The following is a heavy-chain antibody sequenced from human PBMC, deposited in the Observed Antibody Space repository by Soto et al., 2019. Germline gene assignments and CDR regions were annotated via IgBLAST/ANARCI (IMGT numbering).Heavy chain of an antibody. Sequence: QVQLVQSGAEVKKPGSSVKVSCKASGGTFSSYTISWVRQAPGQGLEWMGRIIPILGIANYAQKFQGRVTITADKSTSTAYMELSSLRSEDTAVYYCARPRSTASYYYYGMDVWGQGTTVTVSS. CDR1: GGTFSSYT. CDR3: ARPRSTASYYYYGMDV. CDR2: IIPILGIA. J-gene: IGHJ6*02. V-gene: IGHV1-69*02. D-gene: IGHD5-18*01.